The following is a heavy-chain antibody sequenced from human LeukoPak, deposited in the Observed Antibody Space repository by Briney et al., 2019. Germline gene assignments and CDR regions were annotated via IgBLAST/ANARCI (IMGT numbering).Heavy chain of an antibody. Sequence: GGSLRLSCAASGFTFSDYYMSWIRQAPGRGREWVSYISSSGSTIYYADSVKGRFTISRDNAKNSLYLQMNSLRAEDTAVYYCAKATNVLWFGELLSFDYWGQGTLVTVSS. D-gene: IGHD3-10*01. CDR1: GFTFSDYY. CDR2: ISSSGSTI. V-gene: IGHV3-11*01. J-gene: IGHJ4*02. CDR3: AKATNVLWFGELLSFDY.